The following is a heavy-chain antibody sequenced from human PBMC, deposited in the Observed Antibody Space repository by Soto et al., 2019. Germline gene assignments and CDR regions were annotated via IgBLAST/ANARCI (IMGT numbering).Heavy chain of an antibody. CDR1: GYTFTSYG. V-gene: IGHV1-18*01. J-gene: IGHJ1*01. Sequence: ASVKVSCKASGYTFTSYGLSWVRQAPGQGLEWMGWISVYNGNTNYAQTLQGRVTMTADTSTSTAYLELRSLRPDDTAVYFCARGCVYYDYNGYVDNDSWGQGTLVPVSS. D-gene: IGHD3-22*01. CDR2: ISVYNGNT. CDR3: ARGCVYYDYNGYVDNDS.